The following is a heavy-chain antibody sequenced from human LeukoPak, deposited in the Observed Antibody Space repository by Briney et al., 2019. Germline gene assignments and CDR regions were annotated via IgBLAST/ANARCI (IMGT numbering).Heavy chain of an antibody. J-gene: IGHJ4*02. V-gene: IGHV1-46*01. CDR3: ARDYVDDIPMIKDY. CDR1: GNSLIELS. D-gene: IGHD2-8*01. CDR2: INLSGGST. Sequence: ASVKVSCKVSGNSLIELSMHWVRQAPGQGLEWMGKINLSGGSTTYAPKFQGRVTMTRDTSTSTVYMELSSLRSEDTAVYYCARDYVDDIPMIKDYWGQGTLVTVSS.